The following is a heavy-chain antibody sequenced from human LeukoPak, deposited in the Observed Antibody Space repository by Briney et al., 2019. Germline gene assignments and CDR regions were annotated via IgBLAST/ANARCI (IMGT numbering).Heavy chain of an antibody. CDR3: ARDRRGTIFGVVTERPYYYYYYYMDV. D-gene: IGHD3-3*01. V-gene: IGHV1-69*05. CDR1: GGTFSSYA. CDR2: IIPVFGTA. J-gene: IGHJ6*03. Sequence: SVKVSCKASGGTFSSYAISWVRQAPGQGLEWMGRIIPVFGTANYAQKFQGRVTITTDESTSTAYMELSSLRSEDTAVYYCARDRRGTIFGVVTERPYYYYYYYMDVWGKGTTVTVSS.